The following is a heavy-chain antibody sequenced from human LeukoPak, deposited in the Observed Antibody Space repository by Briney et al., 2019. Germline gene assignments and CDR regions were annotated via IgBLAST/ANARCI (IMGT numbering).Heavy chain of an antibody. CDR1: GFTFSSYD. Sequence: PGGSLRLSCAASGFTFSSYDMHWVRQVTGKRLEWVSAIGTTGDTYYPGSVKGRFTISRENAENSLYLQMNSLRAGDTAVYYCARAIAMFRGVNYFDYWGQGILVTVSS. CDR3: ARAIAMFRGVNYFDY. CDR2: IGTTGDT. D-gene: IGHD3-10*01. V-gene: IGHV3-13*01. J-gene: IGHJ4*02.